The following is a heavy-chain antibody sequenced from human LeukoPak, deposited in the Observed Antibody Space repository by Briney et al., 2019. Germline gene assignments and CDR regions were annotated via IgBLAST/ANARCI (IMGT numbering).Heavy chain of an antibody. CDR2: ISGSGGST. CDR3: AKVGARGSGWNFDY. J-gene: IGHJ4*02. D-gene: IGHD6-19*01. V-gene: IGHV3-23*01. Sequence: GGSLRLSCAASGFTFSSYAMSWVRQAPGKGLEWVSAISGSGGSTYYADSVKGRFTISRDSSKNTLCLQMNSLRAEDTAVYYCAKVGARGSGWNFDYWGQGTLVTVSS. CDR1: GFTFSSYA.